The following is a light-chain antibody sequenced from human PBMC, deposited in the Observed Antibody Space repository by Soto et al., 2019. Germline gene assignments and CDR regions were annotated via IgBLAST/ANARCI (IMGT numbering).Light chain of an antibody. CDR1: SSDVGGYNY. CDR3: SSYAGSPYV. V-gene: IGLV2-8*01. J-gene: IGLJ1*01. CDR2: EVS. Sequence: QSALTQPPSASGSPGQSVTITCTGTSSDVGGYNYVSWYQQHPGKAPKLMIYEVSKRPSGVPDRFSGSKSGNTASLAVSGLQAEDEADYYCSSYAGSPYVVGTGTKVTVL.